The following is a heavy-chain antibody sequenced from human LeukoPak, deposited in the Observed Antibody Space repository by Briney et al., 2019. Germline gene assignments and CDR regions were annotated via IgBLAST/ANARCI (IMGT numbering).Heavy chain of an antibody. D-gene: IGHD4-17*01. J-gene: IGHJ4*02. CDR1: GDSISSSSYY. Sequence: KPSETLSLTCTVSGDSISSSSYYWGWIRQPPGKGLEWIGSLYYSGSTYYIPTLKSRVTISVDTSNNQFSLKVSSVTAADTAVYYCARQMVAYGDYVMDYWGQGNLVSVSS. CDR3: ARQMVAYGDYVMDY. V-gene: IGHV4-39*01. CDR2: LYYSGST.